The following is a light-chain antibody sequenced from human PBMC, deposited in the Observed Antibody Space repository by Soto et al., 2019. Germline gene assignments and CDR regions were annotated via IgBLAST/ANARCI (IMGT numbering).Light chain of an antibody. Sequence: DLQMTQSPSSLSASVGDRVTITCRASQSISSYLNWYQQKPGKAPKLLIYAASSLQSGVPSRFSGSGSETDFTLTISSLQPEDFATYYCQQSYSTRPFTFGPGTKVDFK. CDR1: QSISSY. J-gene: IGKJ3*01. V-gene: IGKV1-39*01. CDR2: AAS. CDR3: QQSYSTRPFT.